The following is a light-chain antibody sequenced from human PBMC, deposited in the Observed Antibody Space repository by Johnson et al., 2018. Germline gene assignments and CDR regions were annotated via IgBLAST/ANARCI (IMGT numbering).Light chain of an antibody. J-gene: IGLJ1*01. V-gene: IGLV1-51*02. CDR1: SSNIGNNY. Sequence: QSVLTQPPSVSAAPGQKVTISCSGSSSNIGNNYVSWYQQLPGTAPKLLIYENNKRPSGIPDRFSGSKSGTSATLGITGLQTGDEADYSCGTWDSSLNAGNVFGTGTKVTVL. CDR3: GTWDSSLNAGNV. CDR2: ENN.